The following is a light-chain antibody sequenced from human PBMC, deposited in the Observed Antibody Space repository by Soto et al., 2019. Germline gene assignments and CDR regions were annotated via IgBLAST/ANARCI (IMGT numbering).Light chain of an antibody. Sequence: DIQLTQSPSFLSASVGDRVTITCRASQGISSYLAWYQQKPGKAPKLLIYAASTLQSGVPSRFSGSGSGTEFTLTISSLQPEDFATYYCQQRSNWPQTFGLGTK. CDR1: QGISSY. J-gene: IGKJ2*01. CDR3: QQRSNWPQT. CDR2: AAS. V-gene: IGKV1-9*01.